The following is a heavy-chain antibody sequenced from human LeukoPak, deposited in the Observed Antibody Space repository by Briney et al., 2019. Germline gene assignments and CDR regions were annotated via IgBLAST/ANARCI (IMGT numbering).Heavy chain of an antibody. CDR1: GFTFSSYA. V-gene: IGHV3-30*04. CDR3: ARGSQQLVDSADY. Sequence: GGSLRLSCAASGFTFSSYAMHWVRQAPGKGLEWVAVISYDGSNKYYADSVKGRFTISRDNSKNTLYLQMNSLRAEDTAVYYCARGSQQLVDSADYWGQGTPVTVSS. CDR2: ISYDGSNK. J-gene: IGHJ4*02. D-gene: IGHD6-13*01.